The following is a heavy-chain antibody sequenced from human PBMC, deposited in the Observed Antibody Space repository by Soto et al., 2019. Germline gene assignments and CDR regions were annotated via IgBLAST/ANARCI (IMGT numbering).Heavy chain of an antibody. CDR1: TFTFSSYW. V-gene: IGHV3-74*01. CDR3: ASVPTGKFGVWNY. D-gene: IGHD2-21*01. CDR2: INTGGTTT. Sequence: EVQLVESGGGLVQPGGSLRLSCAASTFTFSSYWMHWVRQAPGQGLVWVSRINTGGTTTTYADSVKGQFTTSRDNAANTLYLQMTSLRAEDTAVYYCASVPTGKFGVWNYWGQGTLVTVSS. J-gene: IGHJ4*02.